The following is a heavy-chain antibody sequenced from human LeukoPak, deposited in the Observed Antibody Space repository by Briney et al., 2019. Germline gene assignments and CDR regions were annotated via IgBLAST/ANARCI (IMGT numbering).Heavy chain of an antibody. D-gene: IGHD3-10*01. CDR2: FHNSRTT. Sequence: PSETLSLTCTVSGGSISGYSWTWIRQPPGQGLEWIGYFHNSRTTSYNTSLTGRVTISVDTAMDQISLKLNSVTAADTAVYYCARGHLGLSPWGQGTLVTVSS. CDR3: ARGHLGLSP. CDR1: GGSISGYS. V-gene: IGHV4-59*01. J-gene: IGHJ5*02.